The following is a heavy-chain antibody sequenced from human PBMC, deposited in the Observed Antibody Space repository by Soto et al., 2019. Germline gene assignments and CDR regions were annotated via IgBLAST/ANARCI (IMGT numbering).Heavy chain of an antibody. V-gene: IGHV3-23*01. CDR2: ISGSGGST. CDR3: VKLTNSWYWISERRSYGMDV. CDR1: GFTFNNYA. D-gene: IGHD6-13*01. J-gene: IGHJ6*02. Sequence: GGSLRLSCAASGFTFNNYAMSWVRQAPGKGLEWVSTISGSGGSTYHADSLRGRFTISRDNSKNTLHLQMDSLRVDDMAVYYRVKLTNSWYWISERRSYGMDVWGQGTAVTVSS.